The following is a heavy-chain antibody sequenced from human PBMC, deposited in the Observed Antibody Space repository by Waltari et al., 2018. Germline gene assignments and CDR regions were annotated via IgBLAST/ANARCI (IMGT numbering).Heavy chain of an antibody. D-gene: IGHD2-21*01. V-gene: IGHV3-23*04. Sequence: EVQLEESGGGLVQPGGSLRLSCAASGFTFSNYAMNWVRQAPGTGLEWVSYISGSGDYTYYADSVKGRFTISRDNSRNTLYLQMNSLRVGDTAVYYCAKDRRDSFVVTPEHWGQGTLVTVSS. CDR3: AKDRRDSFVVTPEH. CDR1: GFTFSNYA. J-gene: IGHJ1*01. CDR2: ISGSGDYT.